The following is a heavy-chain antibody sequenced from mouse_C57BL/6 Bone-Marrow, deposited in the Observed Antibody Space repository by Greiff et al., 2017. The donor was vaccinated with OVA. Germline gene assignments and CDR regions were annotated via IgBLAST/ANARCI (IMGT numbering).Heavy chain of an antibody. Sequence: EVQLVESGGGLVKPGGSLKLSCAASGFTFSSYALSWVRQTPEKRLAWVATISDGGSYTYYPDNVKGRFTISRDNAKNNLYLQMSHLKSEDTAMYYCASGVLRSYYYAMDYWGQGTSVTVSS. CDR2: ISDGGSYT. CDR3: ASGVLRSYYYAMDY. J-gene: IGHJ4*01. CDR1: GFTFSSYA. D-gene: IGHD1-1*01. V-gene: IGHV5-4*01.